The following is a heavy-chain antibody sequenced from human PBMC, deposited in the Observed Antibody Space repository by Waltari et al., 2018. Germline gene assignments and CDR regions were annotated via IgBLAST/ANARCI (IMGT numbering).Heavy chain of an antibody. D-gene: IGHD6-6*01. V-gene: IGHV1-69*14. CDR3: ARDSNEYSSSWGDFDY. Sequence: QVQLVQSGAEVKKPGSSVKVSCKASGGTFSSYAISWVRQAHGQGLEWMGGTIPIFGTANYAQKFQGRVTITADKATSTAYMELSSRRSEDTAVYYCARDSNEYSSSWGDFDYWGQGTLVTVSS. CDR1: GGTFSSYA. J-gene: IGHJ4*02. CDR2: TIPIFGTA.